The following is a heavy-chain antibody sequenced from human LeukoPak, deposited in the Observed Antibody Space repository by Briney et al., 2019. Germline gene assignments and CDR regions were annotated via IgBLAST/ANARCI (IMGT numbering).Heavy chain of an antibody. CDR2: ISSSGSTK. CDR3: ARDRITMVRGVNDY. CDR1: GFTFSSYE. J-gene: IGHJ4*02. Sequence: GGSLRLSCAASGFTFSSYEMNWVRQGPGKGLEWVSYISSSGSTKYYADSVKGRFTISRDNAKKSLYLQMNSLRAEDTAVYYCARDRITMVRGVNDYWGQGTLVTVSS. D-gene: IGHD3-10*01. V-gene: IGHV3-48*03.